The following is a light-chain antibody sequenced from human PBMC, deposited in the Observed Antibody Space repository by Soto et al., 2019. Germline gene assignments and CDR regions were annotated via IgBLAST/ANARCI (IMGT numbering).Light chain of an antibody. CDR1: QRISSY. V-gene: IGKV1-8*01. Sequence: AIRMTQCPSSLSACTEDIVTIAGRASQRISSYLAWYQQKPGNAPKLLIYAASTLQTGVPSKFSGSGSGTAFSLTTSCMQYEDFVTYYCQQYYSYPPLTFGQGTRVEIK. J-gene: IGKJ5*01. CDR2: AAS. CDR3: QQYYSYPPLT.